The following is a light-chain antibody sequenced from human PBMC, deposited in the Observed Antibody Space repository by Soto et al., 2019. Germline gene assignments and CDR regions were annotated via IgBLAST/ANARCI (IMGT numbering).Light chain of an antibody. Sequence: QSVLTQPRSVSGSPGQSVTISCTGTSSDVGGYNYVSWYQQHPGKAPKLMIYAVSKRPSGVPDRFSGSKSGNTASLTISGLQAEDEADYYCCSYAGSYTFDVFGTGTKVTVL. CDR3: CSYAGSYTFDV. CDR1: SSDVGGYNY. V-gene: IGLV2-11*01. J-gene: IGLJ1*01. CDR2: AVS.